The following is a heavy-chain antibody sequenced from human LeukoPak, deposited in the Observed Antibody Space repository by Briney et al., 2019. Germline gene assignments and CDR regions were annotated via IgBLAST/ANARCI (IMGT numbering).Heavy chain of an antibody. D-gene: IGHD2/OR15-2a*01. CDR1: GFTFRDFS. Sequence: GGSLRLSCAASGFTFRDFSMRWVRHAPGKGLEWVSLVSGDGGVTHYADSVKGRFTISRDNSKNSLYLQISSLRVEDTAFYYCAKGNNSLSFNFDYWGQGTLVTVSS. V-gene: IGHV3-43*02. J-gene: IGHJ4*02. CDR2: VSGDGGVT. CDR3: AKGNNSLSFNFDY.